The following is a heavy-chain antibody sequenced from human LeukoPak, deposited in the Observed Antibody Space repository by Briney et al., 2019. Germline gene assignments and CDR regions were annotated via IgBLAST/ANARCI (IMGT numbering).Heavy chain of an antibody. D-gene: IGHD6-19*01. J-gene: IGHJ4*02. CDR3: AKSSAVAGTLYYFDY. Sequence: PGGSLRLSCAASGFTFSSYAMSWVRQAPGKGLEWVSAISGSGGSTYYADSVKGRFTISRDNSKNPLYLQMNSLRAEDTAVYYCAKSSAVAGTLYYFDYWGQGTLVTVSS. CDR2: ISGSGGST. V-gene: IGHV3-23*01. CDR1: GFTFSSYA.